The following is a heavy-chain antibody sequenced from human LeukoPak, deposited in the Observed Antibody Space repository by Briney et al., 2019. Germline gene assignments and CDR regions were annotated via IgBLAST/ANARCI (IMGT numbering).Heavy chain of an antibody. V-gene: IGHV3-11*01. Sequence: GGSLRLSCAVSGFTFSDYSMTWIRQAPGKGLEWVSYISSAARTTYYADSVKGRFTISRDNSKNSLYLQMNSLRAEDTAVYYCARYLRLTTIVVGPLDYWGQGTLVTVSS. CDR2: ISSAARTT. D-gene: IGHD3-22*01. CDR3: ARYLRLTTIVVGPLDY. J-gene: IGHJ4*02. CDR1: GFTFSDYS.